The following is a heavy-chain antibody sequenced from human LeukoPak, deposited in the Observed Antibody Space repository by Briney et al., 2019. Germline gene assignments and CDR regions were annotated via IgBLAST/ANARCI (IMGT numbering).Heavy chain of an antibody. V-gene: IGHV4-59*01. Sequence: LETLSLTCTVSGGSISSYYWSWIRQPPGKGLEWIGYIFYSGSTNYNPSLKSRVSISVDTSKNQFSLRLSSVTAADTAVHYCARARWEPRIAGIMYYFDYWGQGTLVTVSS. CDR1: GGSISSYY. J-gene: IGHJ4*02. CDR3: ARARWEPRIAGIMYYFDY. D-gene: IGHD6-13*01. CDR2: IFYSGST.